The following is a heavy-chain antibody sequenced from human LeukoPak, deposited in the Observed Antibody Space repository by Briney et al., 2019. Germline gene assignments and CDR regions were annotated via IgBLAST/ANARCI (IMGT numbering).Heavy chain of an antibody. Sequence: SVKVSCKASGGTFSSYAISWVRQAPGQGLEWMGGIIPIFGTANYAQKFQGRVTITADESTSTAYMELSSLRSEDTAVYYCARGSLPYCGGDCYSSFDYWGQGTLVTVSS. CDR2: IIPIFGTA. CDR1: GGTFSSYA. V-gene: IGHV1-69*13. D-gene: IGHD2-21*01. CDR3: ARGSLPYCGGDCYSSFDY. J-gene: IGHJ4*02.